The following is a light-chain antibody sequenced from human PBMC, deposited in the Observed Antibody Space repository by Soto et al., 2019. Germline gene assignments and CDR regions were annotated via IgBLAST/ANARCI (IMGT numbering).Light chain of an antibody. V-gene: IGKV3-20*01. CDR2: EAS. CDR1: QTVDSNY. CDR3: QQDCRSSGGA. Sequence: EIVLTQSPGTLSLSPGERATLSCRASQTVDSNYLAWYQQKLGQAPRLLIYEASSRATGIPDRFICSGSGTDFNLTISRLERYDFAVYYCQQDCRSSGGAFGPGTRVDI. J-gene: IGKJ3*01.